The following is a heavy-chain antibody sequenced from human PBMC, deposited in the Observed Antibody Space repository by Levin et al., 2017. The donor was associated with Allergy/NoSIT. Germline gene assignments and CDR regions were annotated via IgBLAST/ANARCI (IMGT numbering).Heavy chain of an antibody. J-gene: IGHJ4*02. D-gene: IGHD4-17*01. CDR3: ARGDYGDYRFGY. V-gene: IGHV3-74*01. CDR2: INSDGSST. CDR1: GFTFSSYW. Sequence: ETLSLTCAASGFTFSSYWMHWVRQAPGKGLVWVSRINSDGSSTSYADAVKGRFTISRDNAKNTLYLQMNSLRAEDTAVYYCARGDYGDYRFGYWGQGTLVTVSS.